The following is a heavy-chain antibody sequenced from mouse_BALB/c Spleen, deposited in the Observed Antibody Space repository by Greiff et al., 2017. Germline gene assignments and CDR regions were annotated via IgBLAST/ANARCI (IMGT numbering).Heavy chain of an antibody. V-gene: IGHV5-4*02. J-gene: IGHJ2*01. D-gene: IGHD2-4*01. Sequence: EVNVVESGGGLVKPGGSLKLSCAASGFTFSDYYMYWVRQTPEKRLEWVATISDGGSYTYYPDSVKGRFTISRDNAKNNLYLQMSSLKSEDTAMYYCARGNYDYGYFDYWGQGTTLTVSS. CDR2: ISDGGSYT. CDR3: ARGNYDYGYFDY. CDR1: GFTFSDYY.